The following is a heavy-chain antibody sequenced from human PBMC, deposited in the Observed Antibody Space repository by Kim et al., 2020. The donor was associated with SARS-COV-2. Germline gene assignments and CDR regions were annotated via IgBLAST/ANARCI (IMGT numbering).Heavy chain of an antibody. D-gene: IGHD6-13*01. V-gene: IGHV4-59*01. CDR3: ARGAAAVFDYYYYYMDV. CDR2: IYYSGST. Sequence: SETLSLTCTVSGGSISSYYWSWIRQPPGKGLEWIGYIYYSGSTNYNPSLKSRVTISVDTSKNQFSLKLSSVTAADTAVYYCARGAAAVFDYYYYYMDVWGKGTTVTVSS. CDR1: GGSISSYY. J-gene: IGHJ6*03.